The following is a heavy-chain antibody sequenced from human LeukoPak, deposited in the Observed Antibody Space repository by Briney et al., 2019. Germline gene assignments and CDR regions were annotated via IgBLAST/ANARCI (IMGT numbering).Heavy chain of an antibody. J-gene: IGHJ6*02. CDR3: ARPLNTMVRGITTATDFFSYAMDV. D-gene: IGHD3-10*01. V-gene: IGHV1-69*13. CDR2: ILPSFGAT. CDR1: GGTFGSYA. Sequence: SVKVSCKASGGTFGSYAISWVRQAPGQGLEWMGGILPSFGATKYSQKFQDRVTITADVSTTTGYMDLTSLSSEDTALYYCARPLNTMVRGITTATDFFSYAMDVWGQGTAVTVSS.